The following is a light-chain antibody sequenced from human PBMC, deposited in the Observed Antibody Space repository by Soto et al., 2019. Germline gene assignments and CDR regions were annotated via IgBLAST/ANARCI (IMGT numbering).Light chain of an antibody. V-gene: IGKV3-11*01. CDR3: QQLSNWPPLT. J-gene: IGKJ4*01. CDR2: DAS. Sequence: EIVLTQSPATLSLSPGERATLSCRASQSVSSYLAWYQQKPGQAPRLLIYDASNRATGIPARFSGSGSGTDFTLTSSSLEPEDFAVYYCQQLSNWPPLTFGGGTKVEIK. CDR1: QSVSSY.